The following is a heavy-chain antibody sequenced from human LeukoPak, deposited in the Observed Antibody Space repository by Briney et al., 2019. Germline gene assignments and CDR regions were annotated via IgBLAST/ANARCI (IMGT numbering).Heavy chain of an antibody. V-gene: IGHV4-30-2*01. CDR2: IYHSGST. CDR1: GGSISSGGYY. Sequence: SETLSLTCTVSGGSISSGGYYWSWIRQPPGKGLEWIGYIYHSGSTYYNPSLKSRVTISVDRSKNQFSLKLSSVTAADTAVYYCARVKGIAAAGRPFDYWGQGALVTVSS. CDR3: ARVKGIAAAGRPFDY. J-gene: IGHJ4*02. D-gene: IGHD6-13*01.